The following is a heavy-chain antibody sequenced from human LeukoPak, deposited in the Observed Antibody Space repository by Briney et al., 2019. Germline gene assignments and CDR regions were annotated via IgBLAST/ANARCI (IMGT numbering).Heavy chain of an antibody. CDR3: ARQVPIAARPRGWFDP. D-gene: IGHD6-6*01. CDR1: GGSISSSSYY. J-gene: IGHJ5*02. Sequence: SETLSLTCTVSGGSISSSSYYWGWIRQPPGKGLEWIGSIYYSGSTYYNPSLKSQVTISVDTSKNQFSLKLSSVTAADTAVYYCARQVPIAARPRGWFDPWGQGTLVTVSS. CDR2: IYYSGST. V-gene: IGHV4-39*01.